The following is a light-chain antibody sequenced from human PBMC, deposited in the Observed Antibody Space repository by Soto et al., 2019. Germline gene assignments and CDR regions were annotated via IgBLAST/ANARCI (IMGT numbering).Light chain of an antibody. Sequence: EIVLTQSPGTLSLSPGDRATLSCRASQSISSSLAWYQQKPGQAPRLLIFDPSSRTAGIPDRFSGSGSGTDFILTISRLEPGDFAVYYCQQNASPPNTFGPGTKVDI. V-gene: IGKV3-20*01. CDR1: QSISSS. CDR3: QQNASPPNT. J-gene: IGKJ3*01. CDR2: DPS.